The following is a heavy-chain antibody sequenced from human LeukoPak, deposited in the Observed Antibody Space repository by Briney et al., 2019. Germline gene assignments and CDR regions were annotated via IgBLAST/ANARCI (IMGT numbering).Heavy chain of an antibody. V-gene: IGHV1-69*01. CDR2: IIPIFGTA. J-gene: IGHJ3*02. CDR3: AREGIISTVVTPDAFDI. CDR1: GGTFSSYA. Sequence: SVRLSCKASGGTFSSYAISWVREAPGPGLEWMGGIIPIFGTANYAQKFQGRVTITADESPSTAYMELSSLRSEDTAVYYCAREGIISTVVTPDAFDIWGQGTMVTVSS. D-gene: IGHD4-23*01.